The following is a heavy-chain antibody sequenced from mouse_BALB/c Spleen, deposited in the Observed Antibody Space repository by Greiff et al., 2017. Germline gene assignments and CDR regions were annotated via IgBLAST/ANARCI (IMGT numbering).Heavy chain of an antibody. J-gene: IGHJ2*01. CDR2: IDPENGNT. D-gene: IGHD1-1*01. V-gene: IGHV14-1*02. CDR3: ARSAYYYGFFDY. CDR1: GFNIKDYY. Sequence: VQLQQSGAELVRPGALVKLSCKASGFNIKDYYMHWVKQRPEQGLEWIGWIDPENGNTIYDPKFQGKASITADTSSNTAYLQLSSLTSEDTAVYYCARSAYYYGFFDYWGQGTTLTVSS.